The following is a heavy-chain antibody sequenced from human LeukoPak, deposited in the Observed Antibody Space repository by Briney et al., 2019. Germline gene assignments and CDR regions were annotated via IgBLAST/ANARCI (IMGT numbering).Heavy chain of an antibody. Sequence: SQTLSLTCAISGDSVSSNSAAWNWIRQSPSRGLEWLGRTYYRSKWYNDYAVSVKSRITINPDTSKNQFSLKLSSVTAADTAVFYCARLNMTTAGFDSWGQGTLLTVSS. D-gene: IGHD6-13*01. J-gene: IGHJ4*02. CDR3: ARLNMTTAGFDS. V-gene: IGHV6-1*01. CDR1: GDSVSSNSAA. CDR2: TYYRSKWYN.